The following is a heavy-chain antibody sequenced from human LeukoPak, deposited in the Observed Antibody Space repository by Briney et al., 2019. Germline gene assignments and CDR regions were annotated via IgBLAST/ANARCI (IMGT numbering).Heavy chain of an antibody. D-gene: IGHD1-26*01. CDR3: ARELGGRYRKDAFDI. V-gene: IGHV3-74*01. CDR1: GFTFSSYW. Sequence: GGSLRPSCAASGFTFSSYWMHWVRQAPGKGLVWVSRINSDGSSTSYADSVKGRFTISRDNAKNTLYLQMNSLGAEDTAVYYCARELGGRYRKDAFDIWGQGTMVTVSS. J-gene: IGHJ3*02. CDR2: INSDGSST.